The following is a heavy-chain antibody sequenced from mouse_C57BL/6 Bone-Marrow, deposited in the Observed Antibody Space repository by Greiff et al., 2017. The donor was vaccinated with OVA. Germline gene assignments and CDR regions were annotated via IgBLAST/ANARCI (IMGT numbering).Heavy chain of an antibody. Sequence: QVQLQQPGAELVMPGASVKLSCKASGYTFTSYWMHWVKQRPGQGLEWIGEIDPSDSYTNYNQKFKGKSTLTVDKSSSTAYMQLSSLTSEDSAVDYGARWDKGYWYFEVWGTGTTVTVSS. CDR2: IDPSDSYT. CDR1: GYTFTSYW. J-gene: IGHJ1*03. D-gene: IGHD4-1*01. V-gene: IGHV1-69*01. CDR3: ARWDKGYWYFEV.